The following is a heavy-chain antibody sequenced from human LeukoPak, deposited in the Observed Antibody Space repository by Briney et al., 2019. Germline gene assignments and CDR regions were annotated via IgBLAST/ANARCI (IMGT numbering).Heavy chain of an antibody. CDR1: GGSISTYY. V-gene: IGHV4-4*07. J-gene: IGHJ4*02. D-gene: IGHD2-8*01. CDR2: VNIGGST. Sequence: SETLSLTCTVSGGSISTYYWNWIRQPAGKGLEWIGRVNIGGSTNYNPSLQSRVTMSVDTSKNQFSLKLSSVTAADTAVYYCARETRNCTNGVCSNRDFDYRGQGTLVTVSS. CDR3: ARETRNCTNGVCSNRDFDY.